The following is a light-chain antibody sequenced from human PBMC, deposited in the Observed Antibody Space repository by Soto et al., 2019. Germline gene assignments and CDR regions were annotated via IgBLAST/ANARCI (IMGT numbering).Light chain of an antibody. V-gene: IGKV3-15*01. CDR1: QSVSNN. J-gene: IGKJ1*01. Sequence: IVMTQSPATLSVFTGGRASLSCRASQSVSNNLAWYQKKPGQAPRLLIYGASTRAAGISVRFSGSGSGTEFTLIISSLQSDDSSVYYCQQYHNAGSPVGQGPKVEI. CDR3: QQYHNAGSP. CDR2: GAS.